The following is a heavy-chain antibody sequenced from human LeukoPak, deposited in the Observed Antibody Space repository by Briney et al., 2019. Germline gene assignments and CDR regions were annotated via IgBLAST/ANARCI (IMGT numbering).Heavy chain of an antibody. CDR3: ARAGQGYCSSTSCYTPYYYGMDV. CDR2: IYYSGST. J-gene: IGHJ6*02. D-gene: IGHD2-2*02. CDR1: GGSISSGDYS. V-gene: IGHV4-30-4*01. Sequence: PSQTLSLTCTVSGGSISSGDYSWSWIRQPPGQGLEWIGYIYYSGSTYYNPSLKSRVTISVDTSKNQFSLKLSSVTAADTAVYYCARAGQGYCSSTSCYTPYYYGMDVWGQGTTVTVSS.